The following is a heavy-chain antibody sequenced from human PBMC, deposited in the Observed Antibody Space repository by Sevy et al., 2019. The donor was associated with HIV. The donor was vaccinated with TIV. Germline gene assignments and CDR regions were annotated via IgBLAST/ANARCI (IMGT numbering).Heavy chain of an antibody. V-gene: IGHV3-53*05. CDR3: ARAGSSGPGYFDL. CDR1: GFIFTSYG. CDR2: IYIGDST. Sequence: GGSLRLSCVASGFIFTSYGIHWVRQAPGKGLEWVAVIYIGDSTYYADSVKGRFTISRDNSKNTLYLQMNSLRVEDTAVYYCARAGSSGPGYFDLWGRGTLVTVSS. D-gene: IGHD3-22*01. J-gene: IGHJ2*01.